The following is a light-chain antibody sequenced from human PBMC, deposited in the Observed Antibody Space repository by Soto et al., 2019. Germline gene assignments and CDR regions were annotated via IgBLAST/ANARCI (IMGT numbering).Light chain of an antibody. CDR2: NVS. CDR1: QSLVYSDRKTY. V-gene: IGKV2-30*01. J-gene: IGKJ2*01. Sequence: DVVMTQSPLSLPVTLGQPASISCRSSQSLVYSDRKTYLNWFQHRPGQSPRRLIYNVSNRDSGVTARFSGSESGTDFTLTISRVEAEDVVVYYCMQGTHWPPYTCGQETKLEMK. CDR3: MQGTHWPPYT.